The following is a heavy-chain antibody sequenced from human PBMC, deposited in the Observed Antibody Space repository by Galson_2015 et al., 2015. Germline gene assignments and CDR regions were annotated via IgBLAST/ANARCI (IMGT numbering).Heavy chain of an antibody. CDR3: ARDDPPDGGYYYYYMDV. CDR2: ISSSSSTI. D-gene: IGHD3-10*01. J-gene: IGHJ6*03. V-gene: IGHV3-48*02. Sequence: SLRLSCAASGFSFSSYSMNWVRQAPGKGLEWVSYISSSSSTIYHADSVKGRFTISRDNAKNSLYLQMNSLRDEDTAVYYCARDDPPDGGYYYYYMDVWGKGTTVTVSS. CDR1: GFSFSSYS.